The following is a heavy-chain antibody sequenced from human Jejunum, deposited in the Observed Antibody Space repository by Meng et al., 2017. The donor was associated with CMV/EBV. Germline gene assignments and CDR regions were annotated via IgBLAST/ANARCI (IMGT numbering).Heavy chain of an antibody. Sequence: SGFTFRSYWMNWVRQVTGKGLEWVANIKQDGGERNYVESVKGRLTISRNNARNSLFLQMDGLRAEDTAVYYCARQKCGGDCDMDVWGQGTAVTVSS. CDR2: IKQDGGER. CDR1: GFTFRSYW. CDR3: ARQKCGGDCDMDV. D-gene: IGHD2-21*01. J-gene: IGHJ6*02. V-gene: IGHV3-7*01.